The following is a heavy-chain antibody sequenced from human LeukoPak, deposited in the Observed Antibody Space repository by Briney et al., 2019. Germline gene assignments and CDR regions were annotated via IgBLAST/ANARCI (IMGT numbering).Heavy chain of an antibody. CDR1: GGSISSYY. V-gene: IGHV4-59*01. Sequence: KSSETLSLTCTVSGGSISSYYWSWIRQPPGKGLEWIGYIYYSGSTNYNPSLKSRVTISVDTSKTQSSLKLSSVTAADTAVYYCARAWQLDYWGQGTLVTVSS. CDR3: ARAWQLDY. J-gene: IGHJ4*02. CDR2: IYYSGST. D-gene: IGHD6-6*01.